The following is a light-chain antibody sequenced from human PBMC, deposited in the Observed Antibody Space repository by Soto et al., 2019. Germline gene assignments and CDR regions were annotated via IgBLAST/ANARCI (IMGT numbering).Light chain of an antibody. CDR3: KSYAGSNTYV. Sequence: QSALTQPPSASCSPGHSVTISCTGTKNDIGVYDFVSWYQHHPGKAPRLIIYEVVQRPSGVPDRFSGSKSGNTASLTVSGLQAADEADYFCKSYAGSNTYVFGRGTKVTVL. CDR1: KNDIGVYDF. J-gene: IGLJ1*01. V-gene: IGLV2-8*01. CDR2: EVV.